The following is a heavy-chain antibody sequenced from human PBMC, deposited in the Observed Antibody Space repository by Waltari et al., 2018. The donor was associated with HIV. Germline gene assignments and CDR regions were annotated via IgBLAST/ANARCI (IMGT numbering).Heavy chain of an antibody. Sequence: QVQLVQSGAAVKKPGDSVKVSCTASVYTFTSYDINWVRQATGQGLEWMGWMNPNSGNTGYAQKFQDRVTMTRNTSISTAYMELSSLRSEDTAVYYCARLGYCSSTSCYYYYYYGMDVWGQGTTVTVSS. CDR3: ARLGYCSSTSCYYYYYYGMDV. J-gene: IGHJ6*02. CDR2: MNPNSGNT. D-gene: IGHD2-2*01. CDR1: VYTFTSYD. V-gene: IGHV1-8*01.